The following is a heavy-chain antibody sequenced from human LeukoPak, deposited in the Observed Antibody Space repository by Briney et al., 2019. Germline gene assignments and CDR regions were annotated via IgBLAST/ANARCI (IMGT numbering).Heavy chain of an antibody. D-gene: IGHD2-2*01. J-gene: IGHJ6*02. V-gene: IGHV3-64*01. CDR2: ISSNGGST. Sequence: GGSLRLSCAASGFTFSSYAMHWVRQAPGKGLEYVSAISSNGGSTYYANSVKGRFTISRDNSKNTLYLQMGSLRAEDLAVYYCARDHIVVVPAANYYYYYGMDVWGQGTTVTVSS. CDR1: GFTFSSYA. CDR3: ARDHIVVVPAANYYYYYGMDV.